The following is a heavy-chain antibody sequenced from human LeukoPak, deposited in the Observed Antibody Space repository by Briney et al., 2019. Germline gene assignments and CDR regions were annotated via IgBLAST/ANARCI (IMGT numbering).Heavy chain of an antibody. CDR3: ARRDGYCSSTSCYADYYYGMDV. CDR2: IHPGDSDT. D-gene: IGHD2-2*01. J-gene: IGHJ6*02. V-gene: IGHV5-51*01. Sequence: GESLKISCKGSGYSFTNYWIGWVRQMPGKGLEWMGIIHPGDSDTTYSPSFQGQVTISADKSISTAYLQWSSLKASDTAMYYCARRDGYCSSTSCYADYYYGMDVWGQGTTVTVPS. CDR1: GYSFTNYW.